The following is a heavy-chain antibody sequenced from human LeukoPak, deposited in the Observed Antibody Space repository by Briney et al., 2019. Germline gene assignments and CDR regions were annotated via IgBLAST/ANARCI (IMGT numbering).Heavy chain of an antibody. J-gene: IGHJ6*02. V-gene: IGHV3-53*01. CDR2: IYSGGST. Sequence: GGSLRLSCAASGFTVSSNYMSWVRQAPGKGLEWVSVIYSGGSTYYADSVKGRFTISRDNSKNTLYPQMNSLRAEDTAVYYCAREDCSSTSCSGGYYYGMDVWGQGTTVTVSS. CDR3: AREDCSSTSCSGGYYYGMDV. CDR1: GFTVSSNY. D-gene: IGHD2-2*01.